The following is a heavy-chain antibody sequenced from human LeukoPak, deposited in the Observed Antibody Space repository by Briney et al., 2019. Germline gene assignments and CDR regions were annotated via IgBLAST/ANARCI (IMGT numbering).Heavy chain of an antibody. J-gene: IGHJ3*02. Sequence: GGSVRVSCAASGFTFSSYGMQWVRQAAGKGLEWVAFIQYNEGNKHYAYYVKGGFTIPRDNSKNTHYLQMNRLRTEDTAVYYCARDSSSSYYPEAFDIWGQGTMVTVSS. CDR2: IQYNEGNK. CDR1: GFTFSSYG. CDR3: ARDSSSSYYPEAFDI. D-gene: IGHD3-22*01. V-gene: IGHV3-30*02.